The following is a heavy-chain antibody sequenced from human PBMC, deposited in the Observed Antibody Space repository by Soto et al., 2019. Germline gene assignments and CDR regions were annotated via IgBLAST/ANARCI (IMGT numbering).Heavy chain of an antibody. CDR2: TNPSSGAT. CDR3: AREAGTTGNYYFGMDV. CDR1: GYTFIGHY. V-gene: IGHV1-2*02. D-gene: IGHD1-7*01. Sequence: QVQLVQSGAEVKKPGASVKVSCKASGYTFIGHYLHWVRQAPGQGLEWLGWTNPSSGATNLAQKFQGRVTMTRDTSISTAYVELSILRSDDTAISYCAREAGTTGNYYFGMDVWGQGTTVTVSS. J-gene: IGHJ6*02.